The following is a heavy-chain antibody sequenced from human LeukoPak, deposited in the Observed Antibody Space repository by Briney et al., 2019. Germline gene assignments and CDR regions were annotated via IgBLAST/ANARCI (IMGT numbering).Heavy chain of an antibody. V-gene: IGHV1-69*05. D-gene: IGHD2-8*01. CDR2: IIPIFGTA. J-gene: IGHJ4*02. Sequence: SVKVSCKASGATFSSFGISWVRQAPGQGLEWMGGIIPIFGTANYAQKFQGRVTITTDESTSTAYMELSSLRSEDTAVYYCARVSFNEYYFDYWGQGTLVTVSS. CDR1: GATFSSFG. CDR3: ARVSFNEYYFDY.